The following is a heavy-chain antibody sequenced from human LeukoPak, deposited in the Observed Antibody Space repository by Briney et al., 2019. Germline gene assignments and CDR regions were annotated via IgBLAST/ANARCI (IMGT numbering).Heavy chain of an antibody. CDR3: ARDLIVVVPAAIGGNWFDP. CDR1: GYTFTSYG. D-gene: IGHD2-2*02. V-gene: IGHV1-18*01. CDR2: ISAYNGNT. J-gene: IGHJ5*02. Sequence: ASVKVSCKASGYTFTSYGISWVRQAPGQGLEWMGWISAYNGNTNYAQKLQGRVTMTTDTSTSTAYMELRSLGSDDTAVYYCARDLIVVVPAAIGGNWFDPWGQGTLVTVSS.